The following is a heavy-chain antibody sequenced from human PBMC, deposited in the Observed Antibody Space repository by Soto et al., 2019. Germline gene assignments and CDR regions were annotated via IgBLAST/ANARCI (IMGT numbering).Heavy chain of an antibody. V-gene: IGHV4-30-4*01. D-gene: IGHD3-3*01. CDR3: ARDRRYYDFWSGYRTTDYGMDV. J-gene: IGHJ6*02. CDR1: GCSISSGDYY. CDR2: IYYSGST. Sequence: QVQLQESGPGLVKPSQTLSLTCTVSGCSISSGDYYWSWIRQPPGKGLEWIGYIYYSGSTYYNPSLKSRVTISVDTSKNQFSLKLSSVTAADTAVYYCARDRRYYDFWSGYRTTDYGMDVWGQGTTVTVSS.